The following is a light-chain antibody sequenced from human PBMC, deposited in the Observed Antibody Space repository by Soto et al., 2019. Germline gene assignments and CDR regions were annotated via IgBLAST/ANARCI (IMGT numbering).Light chain of an antibody. V-gene: IGKV3-15*01. Sequence: EIVMTQSPATLSVSPGERATLSCRASQSVSSSYLAWYQQRPGQTPRLLIYGASTRATGVPARFSGSGSGTEFTLTINSLQSEDFAVYYCQQYNNWPQTFGQGTKVDIK. J-gene: IGKJ1*01. CDR2: GAS. CDR1: QSVSSSY. CDR3: QQYNNWPQT.